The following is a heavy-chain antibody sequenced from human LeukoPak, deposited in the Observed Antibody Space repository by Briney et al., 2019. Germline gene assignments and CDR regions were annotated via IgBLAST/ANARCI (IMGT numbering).Heavy chain of an antibody. CDR2: TYTSGST. D-gene: IGHD4-17*01. CDR3: ARGPEEDDYEYYFDY. CDR1: GGSISSGSYY. Sequence: SETLSLTCTISGGSISSGSYYWSWIRQPAGKGLEWIGRTYTSGSTNYNPSLKSRVTISVDTSKNQFSLKLSSVTAADTAVYYCARGPEEDDYEYYFDYWGQGTLVTVSS. V-gene: IGHV4-61*02. J-gene: IGHJ4*02.